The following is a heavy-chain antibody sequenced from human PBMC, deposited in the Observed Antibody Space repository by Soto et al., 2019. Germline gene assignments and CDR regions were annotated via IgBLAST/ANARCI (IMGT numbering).Heavy chain of an antibody. J-gene: IGHJ1*01. Sequence: SETLSLTCDVSGDSISTSSYYWGWIRQPPGKGLEWIASIYYSGATYYNPSLQSRVTISVDTSNNRFSLTLSSLTAADTAVYFCARLAYSGCLQTWGQGSLVTVSS. CDR1: GDSISTSSYY. V-gene: IGHV4-39*02. D-gene: IGHD1-26*01. CDR2: IYYSGAT. CDR3: ARLAYSGCLQT.